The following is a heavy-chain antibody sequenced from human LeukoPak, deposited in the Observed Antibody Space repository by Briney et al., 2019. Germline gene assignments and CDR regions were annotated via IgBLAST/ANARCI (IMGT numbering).Heavy chain of an antibody. CDR2: IKQDGSEK. CDR1: GFTFSSYW. D-gene: IGHD3-22*01. Sequence: GGSLRLSCAASGFTFSSYWMSWVRQTPGKGLEWVANIKQDGSEKYYVDSVKGRFTISRDNAKNSLYLQMNSLRAEDTAVYYWARTKKDFYDSSGLYYHNPLPDYWGQGTLGTVS. V-gene: IGHV3-7*01. J-gene: IGHJ4*01. CDR3: ARTKKDFYDSSGLYYHNPLPDY.